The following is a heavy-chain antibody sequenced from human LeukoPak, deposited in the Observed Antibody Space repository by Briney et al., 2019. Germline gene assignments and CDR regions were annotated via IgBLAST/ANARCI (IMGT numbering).Heavy chain of an antibody. D-gene: IGHD2-15*01. V-gene: IGHV4-31*03. Sequence: SETLSLTCTVSGGSISSGGYYWSWLRQHPGKGLEWIGYIYYSGSTYYNPSLKSRVTISVDTSKNQFSLKLSSVTAADTTVYYCARYSWSGYPNAFDIWGQGTMVTVSS. J-gene: IGHJ3*02. CDR3: ARYSWSGYPNAFDI. CDR2: IYYSGST. CDR1: GGSISSGGYY.